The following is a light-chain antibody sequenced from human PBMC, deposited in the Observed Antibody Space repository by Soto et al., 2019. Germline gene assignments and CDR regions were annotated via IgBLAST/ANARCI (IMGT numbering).Light chain of an antibody. CDR2: EDY. CDR3: LVWDNSGDRYV. J-gene: IGLJ1*01. Sequence: SYELTQPPSVSVAPGQTARITCGGNDIGSKSVHWYQQKPGQAPVVVVYEDYDRPSGIPERFSGSNSGNTATLTITRVEAGDVADYYCLVWDNSGDRYVFGTGTKLTVL. V-gene: IGLV3-21*02. CDR1: DIGSKS.